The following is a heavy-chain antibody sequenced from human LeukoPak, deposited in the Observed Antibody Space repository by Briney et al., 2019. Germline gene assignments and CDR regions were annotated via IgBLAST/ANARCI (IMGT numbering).Heavy chain of an antibody. CDR3: AKDIGMIIYGDYGSFDH. J-gene: IGHJ4*02. CDR1: GFTFSSYG. CDR2: ISYDGSTK. D-gene: IGHD4-17*01. V-gene: IGHV3-30*18. Sequence: PGGSLRLSCAASGFTFSSYGMHWVRQAPGKGLEWVAVISYDGSTKYYADSVKGRFTISRDDSKNTLNLQMNSLRAEDTPVYYCAKDIGMIIYGDYGSFDHWGQGTLVTVSS.